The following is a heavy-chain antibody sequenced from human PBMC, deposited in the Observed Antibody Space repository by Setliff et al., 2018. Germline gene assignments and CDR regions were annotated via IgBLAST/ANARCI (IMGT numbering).Heavy chain of an antibody. V-gene: IGHV4-4*07. CDR1: GDSISNYY. Sequence: KPSETLSLTCTVSGDSISNYYWNWIRQPAGKGLEWIGRIYVTESTKYNPSLKSRVTLSIDTSKNQLSLKLSSVTAADAALYYCAASRAYTGAVEEWFLPKTFDFWGQGSPVTVSS. CDR3: AASRAYTGAVEEWFLPKTFDF. D-gene: IGHD3-10*01. J-gene: IGHJ4*02. CDR2: IYVTEST.